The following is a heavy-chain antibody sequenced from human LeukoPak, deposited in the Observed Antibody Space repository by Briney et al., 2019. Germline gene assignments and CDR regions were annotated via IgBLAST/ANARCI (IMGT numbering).Heavy chain of an antibody. CDR2: INPNSGGT. J-gene: IGHJ6*03. CDR3: ARDRGVDYCSGGSCSHYYYYMDV. D-gene: IGHD2-15*01. V-gene: IGHV1-2*02. Sequence: GASVKVSCTASGYTSTGYYMHWVRQAPGQGLEWMGWINPNSGGTNYAQKFQGRVTMTRDTSISTAYMELSRLRSDDTAVYYCARDRGVDYCSGGSCSHYYYYMDVWGKGTTVTISS. CDR1: GYTSTGYY.